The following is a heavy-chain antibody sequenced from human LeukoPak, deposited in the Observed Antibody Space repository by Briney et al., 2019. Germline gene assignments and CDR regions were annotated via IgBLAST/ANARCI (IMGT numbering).Heavy chain of an antibody. Sequence: GGSLRLSCETAGFTFSSYAMHWVRQAPGKGLEWVAVISYDGSNKYYADSVKGRFTISRDNSKNTLYLQMNSLRAEDTAVYYCARDQTVVTGEFDYWGQGTLVTVSS. D-gene: IGHD4-23*01. CDR3: ARDQTVVTGEFDY. CDR2: ISYDGSNK. J-gene: IGHJ4*02. CDR1: GFTFSSYA. V-gene: IGHV3-30*04.